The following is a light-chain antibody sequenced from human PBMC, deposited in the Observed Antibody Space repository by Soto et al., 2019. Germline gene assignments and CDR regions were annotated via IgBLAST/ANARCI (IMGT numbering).Light chain of an antibody. Sequence: DIQMTQSPATLSASVGDRVTITCRASQSVRSWLAWYQQKPGTAPNLLIFDASRLESGVPSRFSGSGSGTEFTLTISSLQPDDFATYYCQQYDNYPLTFGGGTKVEIK. J-gene: IGKJ4*01. CDR3: QQYDNYPLT. V-gene: IGKV1-5*01. CDR1: QSVRSW. CDR2: DAS.